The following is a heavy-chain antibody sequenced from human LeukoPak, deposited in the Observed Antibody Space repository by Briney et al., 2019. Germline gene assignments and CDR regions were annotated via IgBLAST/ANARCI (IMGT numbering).Heavy chain of an antibody. J-gene: IGHJ4*02. CDR2: VYNSGTT. CDR3: ARDAY. CDR1: GVSIGSHY. V-gene: IGHV4-59*11. Sequence: SETLSLTCTVSGVSIGSHYWSWIRQSPGKGLEWIGCVYNSGTTVYNPSLTGQVTISVDTSKNQYSLNLRSVTAADAAVYYCARDAYWGQGILVTVSS.